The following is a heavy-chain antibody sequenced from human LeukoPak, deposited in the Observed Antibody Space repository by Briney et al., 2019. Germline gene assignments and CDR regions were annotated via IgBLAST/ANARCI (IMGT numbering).Heavy chain of an antibody. CDR3: AKGYSSGWWGYYFDY. Sequence: GGSLRLSCAASGFTFSSYAMTWVRQAPGKGLEWVSGISGSGGSTYYAHSVKGRFTISRDTSKNTLYLQMNSLRAEDTAVYYCAKGYSSGWWGYYFDYWGQGTLVTVSS. CDR1: GFTFSSYA. V-gene: IGHV3-23*01. D-gene: IGHD6-19*01. CDR2: ISGSGGST. J-gene: IGHJ4*02.